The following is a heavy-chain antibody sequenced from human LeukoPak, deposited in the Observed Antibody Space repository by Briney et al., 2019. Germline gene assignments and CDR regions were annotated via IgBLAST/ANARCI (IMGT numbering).Heavy chain of an antibody. D-gene: IGHD3-16*01. CDR1: GGHISSGGYY. CDR2: IYHSGST. J-gene: IGHJ4*02. CDR3: ARDQTGGGYFDY. Sequence: PSETLSLTCTVSGGHISSGGYYWRWIRQPPGKGLEWIGYIYHSGSTYYNPSLKSRVTISVDRSKNQFSLKLSSVTAADTAVYYCARDQTGGGYFDYWGQGTLVTVSS. V-gene: IGHV4-30-2*01.